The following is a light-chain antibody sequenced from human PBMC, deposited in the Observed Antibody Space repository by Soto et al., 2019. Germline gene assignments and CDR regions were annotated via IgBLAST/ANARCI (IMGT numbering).Light chain of an antibody. CDR2: EVS. Sequence: QSVLTQPASVSGSPGQSITISCTGTSSDVGGYNYVSWYQQHPGKAPKLMIYEVSNRPSGVSNRFSGSKSGNTASLTISGLQAEDEADYYCSSYTSSSTHCVFGTGTKVTV. CDR1: SSDVGGYNY. J-gene: IGLJ1*01. CDR3: SSYTSSSTHCV. V-gene: IGLV2-14*01.